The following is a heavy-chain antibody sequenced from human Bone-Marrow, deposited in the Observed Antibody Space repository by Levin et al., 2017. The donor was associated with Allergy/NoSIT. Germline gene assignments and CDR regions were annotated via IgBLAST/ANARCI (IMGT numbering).Heavy chain of an antibody. Sequence: PSASVKVSCKASGYTFNDYYMLWVRQAPGQGPEYMGWINSKSGDTKYAQKFQGRVTMTRDTSESTAYMELNSLRSDDTAVYYCARFEQHLYCLDYWGQGTLVTVSS. CDR1: GYTFNDYY. V-gene: IGHV1-2*02. J-gene: IGHJ4*02. CDR2: INSKSGDT. D-gene: IGHD3-3*02. CDR3: ARFEQHLYCLDY.